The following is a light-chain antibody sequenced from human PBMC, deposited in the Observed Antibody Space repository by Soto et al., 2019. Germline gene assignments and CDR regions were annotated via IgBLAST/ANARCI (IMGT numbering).Light chain of an antibody. CDR2: GAS. CDR1: QSVSTN. Sequence: EIVMTQSPATLSVRPGERATLSCRASQSVSTNLVWYQQKPGQAPRLLIYGASTRATGVPGRFSGSGSGTDFTLTISRLEPEDFAVYYCQQYGSSPRTFGQGTKVDIK. J-gene: IGKJ1*01. CDR3: QQYGSSPRT. V-gene: IGKV3-20*01.